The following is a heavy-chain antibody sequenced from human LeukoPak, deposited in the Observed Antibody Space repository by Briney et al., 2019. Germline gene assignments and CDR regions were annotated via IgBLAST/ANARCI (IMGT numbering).Heavy chain of an antibody. CDR1: GYTFTSYG. Sequence: GSVRVSCKASGYTFTSYGISWVRPAPGQGLEWMGWISAYNGNTNYAQKLQGRVTMTTDTSTSTAYMELRSLRSDDTAVYYCARVVPAAIRNWFDPWGQEPVVTVSS. V-gene: IGHV1-18*01. J-gene: IGHJ5*02. CDR3: ARVVPAAIRNWFDP. CDR2: ISAYNGNT. D-gene: IGHD2-2*01.